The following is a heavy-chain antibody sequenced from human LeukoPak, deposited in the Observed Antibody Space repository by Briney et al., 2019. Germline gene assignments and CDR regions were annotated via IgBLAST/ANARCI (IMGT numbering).Heavy chain of an antibody. V-gene: IGHV4-34*01. CDR2: INHSEST. Sequence: SETLSLTCAVYGESFSDYFWNWIRQPPGKGLEWIGEINHSESTNYNPSLKSLVSISVDTSKNQFSLKLSSVTAADTAIYYCARGACGGDCYSADYFDHWGLGTLVTVSS. CDR1: GESFSDYF. CDR3: ARGACGGDCYSADYFDH. D-gene: IGHD2-21*02. J-gene: IGHJ4*02.